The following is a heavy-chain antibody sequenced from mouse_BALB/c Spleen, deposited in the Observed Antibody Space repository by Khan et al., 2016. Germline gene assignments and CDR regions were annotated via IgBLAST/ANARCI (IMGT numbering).Heavy chain of an antibody. D-gene: IGHD1-1*01. Sequence: EVELVESGGGLVRPGGSLKLSCAASGFSFSSYSMSWVRQTPEKRLEWVATISSGGSLTYYPESVKGRFTISRDNAKTTLYLQISSLKSEDTARYYCPGHRVYYSSSPYFDSWGQDTPLTVSS. CDR3: PGHRVYYSSSPYFDS. CDR1: GFSFSSYS. CDR2: ISSGGSLT. J-gene: IGHJ2*01. V-gene: IGHV5-6-4*01.